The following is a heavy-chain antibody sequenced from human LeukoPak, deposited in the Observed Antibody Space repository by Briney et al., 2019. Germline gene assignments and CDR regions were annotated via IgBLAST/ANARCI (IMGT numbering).Heavy chain of an antibody. V-gene: IGHV1-69*06. J-gene: IGHJ5*02. CDR2: IIPLFGTP. CDR3: ARSPLWGSKWLDP. D-gene: IGHD1-26*01. CDR1: GGTFSSYT. Sequence: SVKVSCKASGGTFSSYTISWVRQAPGQGLEWMGGIIPLFGTPDYAQKFQDRLTITADKSTSTAYMELSRLRSDDTAVYYCARSPLWGSKWLDPWGQGTLVTVSS.